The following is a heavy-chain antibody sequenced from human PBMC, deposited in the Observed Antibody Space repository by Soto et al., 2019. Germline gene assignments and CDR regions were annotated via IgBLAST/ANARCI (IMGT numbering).Heavy chain of an antibody. J-gene: IGHJ4*02. CDR3: TRDGDYGCSLAY. V-gene: IGHV4-4*01. CDR2: ISYGMRP. Sequence: QVQLQESGPGLVKPSETLTLTCAVSGASISKVKWWRWVRQPPGKGLEWIGEISYGMRPNYKPSLQSRFTIQVDKSKDQFSLKFSVTAAETAMFCCTRDGDYGCSLAYRGQGTLGSVSS. D-gene: IGHD2-21*01. CDR1: GASISKVKW.